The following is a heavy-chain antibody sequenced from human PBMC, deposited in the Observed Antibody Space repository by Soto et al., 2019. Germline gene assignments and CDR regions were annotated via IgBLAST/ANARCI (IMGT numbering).Heavy chain of an antibody. Sequence: SMKISCKPSRGTFSSYAISWVRQAPAQGHEWMGGIIPIFGTANYAQKFQGRVTITADESTRTAYMELSSLRSEETAVHYCASTGGEWFGELLLNAFDIWG. D-gene: IGHD3-10*01. V-gene: IGHV1-69*13. CDR3: ASTGGEWFGELLLNAFDI. J-gene: IGHJ3*02. CDR1: RGTFSSYA. CDR2: IIPIFGTA.